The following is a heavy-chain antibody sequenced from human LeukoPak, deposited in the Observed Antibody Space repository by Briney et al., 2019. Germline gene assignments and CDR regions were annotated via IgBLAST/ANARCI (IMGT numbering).Heavy chain of an antibody. D-gene: IGHD3-9*01. CDR3: ARGQYYDILTGLGMDV. V-gene: IGHV4-59*01. CDR1: GGSISSYY. CDR2: IYYSGST. J-gene: IGHJ6*02. Sequence: PSETLSLTCTVSGGSISSYYWSRIRQPPGKGLEWIGYIYYSGSTNYNPSLKSRVTISVDTSKNQFSLKLSSVTAADTAVYYCARGQYYDILTGLGMDVWGQGTTVTVSS.